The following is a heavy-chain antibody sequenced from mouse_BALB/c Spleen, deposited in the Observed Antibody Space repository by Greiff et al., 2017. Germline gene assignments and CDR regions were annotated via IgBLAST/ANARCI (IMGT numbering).Heavy chain of an antibody. D-gene: IGHD1-1*01. CDR1: GYTFSSYW. CDR2: ILPGSGST. Sequence: VQLQQSGAELMKPGASVKISCKATGYTFSSYWIEWVKQRPGHGLEWIGEILPGSGSTNYNEKFKGKATFTADTSSNTAYMQLSSLTSEDSAVYYCARTGPNYYGSSYPYYFDYWGQGTTLTVSS. J-gene: IGHJ2*01. V-gene: IGHV1-9*01. CDR3: ARTGPNYYGSSYPYYFDY.